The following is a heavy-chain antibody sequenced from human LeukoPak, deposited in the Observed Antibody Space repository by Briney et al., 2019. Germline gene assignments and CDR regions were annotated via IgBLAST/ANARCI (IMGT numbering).Heavy chain of an antibody. CDR1: GYTFTGYY. CDR3: AREGQMDYYYYYYMDV. J-gene: IGHJ6*03. Sequence: ASVKVSCKASGYTFTGYYMHWVRQAPGQGLEWMGWINPNSGGTNYAQKFQGKVTMTRDTSISTAYMELSRLRSDDTAVYYCAREGQMDYYYYYYMDVWGKGTTVTVSS. V-gene: IGHV1-2*02. CDR2: INPNSGGT. D-gene: IGHD5-24*01.